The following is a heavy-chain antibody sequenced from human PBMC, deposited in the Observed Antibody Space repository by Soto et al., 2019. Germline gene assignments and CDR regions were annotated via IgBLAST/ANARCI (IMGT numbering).Heavy chain of an antibody. CDR3: ARSHYDILRPLVTSYYYYGMDV. V-gene: IGHV1-24*01. D-gene: IGHD3-9*01. Sequence: ASVKVSCKVSGYTLTELSMHWVRQAPGKGLEWMGGFDPEDGETIYAQKFQGRVTMTEDTSTDTAYMEPSSLRSEDTAVYYCARSHYDILRPLVTSYYYYGMDVWGQGTTVTVSS. CDR2: FDPEDGET. CDR1: GYTLTELS. J-gene: IGHJ6*02.